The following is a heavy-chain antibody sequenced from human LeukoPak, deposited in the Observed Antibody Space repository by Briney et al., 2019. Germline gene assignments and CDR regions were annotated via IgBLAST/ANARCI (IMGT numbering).Heavy chain of an antibody. CDR2: ISTSGSTI. CDR1: GFTFTTYG. V-gene: IGHV3-48*04. Sequence: GSLRLSCSASGFTFTTYGMNWVRQAPGKGLEWVSYISTSGSTIYYADSVKGRFTISRDNAKNSLYLQMNSLRAEDTAVFYCARVPGYYDSSGYRGGDVAFDIWGQGTMVTVSS. CDR3: ARVPGYYDSSGYRGGDVAFDI. J-gene: IGHJ3*02. D-gene: IGHD3-22*01.